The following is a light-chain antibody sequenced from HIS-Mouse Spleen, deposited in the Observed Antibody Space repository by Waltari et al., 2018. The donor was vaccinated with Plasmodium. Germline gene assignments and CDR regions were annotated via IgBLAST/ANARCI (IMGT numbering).Light chain of an antibody. V-gene: IGKV3-15*01. CDR2: GAS. Sequence: ELVMTQSPASLSVYPGLSSTPSCRASQSVSSNLAWYQQKPGQAPRLLIYGASTRATGIPARFSGSGSGTEFTLTISSLQSEDFAVYYCQQYNNWSFTFGPGTKVDIK. CDR1: QSVSSN. CDR3: QQYNNWSFT. J-gene: IGKJ3*01.